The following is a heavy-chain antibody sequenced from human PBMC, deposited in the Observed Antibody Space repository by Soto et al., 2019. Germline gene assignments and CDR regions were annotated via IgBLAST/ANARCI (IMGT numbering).Heavy chain of an antibody. Sequence: PSETLSLTCTVSGGSISSHYWSWIRQPPGKGLVWIVFIFFSGSTNYNPSLKSRFTMSIDTSKNQFSLKLSSVTAADTAVYYCARDLPTMDVWGQGTTVTVSS. CDR1: GGSISSHY. J-gene: IGHJ6*02. CDR3: ARDLPTMDV. V-gene: IGHV4-59*11. CDR2: IFFSGST.